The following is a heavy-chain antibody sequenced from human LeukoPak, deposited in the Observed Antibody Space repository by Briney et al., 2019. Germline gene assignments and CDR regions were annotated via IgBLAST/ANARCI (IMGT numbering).Heavy chain of an antibody. CDR2: ISSSSSYI. CDR3: ARVLVVVVPAAQAFDI. CDR1: GFTFSSYS. D-gene: IGHD2-2*01. V-gene: IGHV3-21*01. J-gene: IGHJ3*02. Sequence: GGSLRLSCAASGFTFSSYSMTWVRQAPGKGLEWVSSISSSSSYIYYADSVKGRFTISRDNAKNSLYLQMNSLRAEDTAVYYCARVLVVVVPAAQAFDIWGQGTMVTVSS.